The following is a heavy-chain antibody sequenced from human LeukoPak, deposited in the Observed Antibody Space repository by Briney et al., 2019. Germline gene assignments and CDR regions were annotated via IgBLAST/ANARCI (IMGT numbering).Heavy chain of an antibody. V-gene: IGHV3-21*01. Sequence: GGSLRLSCAASGFTFSSYSMNWVRQAPGKGLEWVSSISSSSSYIYYADSVKGRFTISRDNAKNSLYLQMNSLRAEDTALYYCARRPYYYDSLDYWGQGTLVTVSS. J-gene: IGHJ4*02. CDR2: ISSSSSYI. CDR1: GFTFSSYS. D-gene: IGHD3-22*01. CDR3: ARRPYYYDSLDY.